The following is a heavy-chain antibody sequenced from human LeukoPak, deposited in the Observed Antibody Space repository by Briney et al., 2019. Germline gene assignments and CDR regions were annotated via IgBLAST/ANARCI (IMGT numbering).Heavy chain of an antibody. CDR2: IYTSGST. CDR3: ARAKKRSGRSRNFYLDV. V-gene: IGHV4-61*02. Sequence: SETLSLTCTVSGGSISSGSYYWSWIRQPAGKGLEWIGRIYTSGSTNYSPSLKSRVTISVDTSKNQFSLKLSSVTAADTAVYYCARAKKRSGRSRNFYLDVWGKGTTVTVSS. D-gene: IGHD1-26*01. J-gene: IGHJ6*03. CDR1: GGSISSGSYY.